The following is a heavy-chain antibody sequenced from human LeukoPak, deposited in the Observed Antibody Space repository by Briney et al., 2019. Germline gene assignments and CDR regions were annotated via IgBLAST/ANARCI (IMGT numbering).Heavy chain of an antibody. CDR3: ARDKLDGWFDP. D-gene: IGHD5-24*01. Sequence: GGSLRLSCAASGFTFSNYAMHWVRQAPGKGLEWLAFIRIDGSSKNYADFVKGRFSISRDNSKNTLYLQMNSLRAEDTAVYYCARDKLDGWFDPWGQGTLVTVSS. CDR2: IRIDGSSK. J-gene: IGHJ5*02. V-gene: IGHV3-30*02. CDR1: GFTFSNYA.